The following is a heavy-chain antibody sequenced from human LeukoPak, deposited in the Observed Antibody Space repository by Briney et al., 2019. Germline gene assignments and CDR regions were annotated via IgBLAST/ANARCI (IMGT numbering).Heavy chain of an antibody. CDR3: ATELLRGGAFDI. Sequence: PSETLSLTCTVSGGSISSYYWSWIRQPPGKGLEWIGYIYYSGSTNYNPSLKSRVTISVDTSKNQFSLKLSSVTAADTAVYYCATELLRGGAFDIWGQGTMVTVSS. CDR1: GGSISSYY. J-gene: IGHJ3*02. D-gene: IGHD1-26*01. V-gene: IGHV4-59*01. CDR2: IYYSGST.